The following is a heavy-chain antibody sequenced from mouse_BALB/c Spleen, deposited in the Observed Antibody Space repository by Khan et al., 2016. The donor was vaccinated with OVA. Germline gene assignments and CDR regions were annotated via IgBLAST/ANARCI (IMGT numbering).Heavy chain of an antibody. CDR1: GFSLTSYD. CDR2: IWTVGDT. Sequence: QVQLKESGPGLVAPSQSLSITCTVSGFSLTSYDISWIRQPPGKGLEWLGVIWTVGDTNYNSAFMSRLCICKDNLKSQVSLKMHSRQADDTAVSYCVREGYNDWFAYWGQGTLVTVSA. J-gene: IGHJ3*01. V-gene: IGHV2-9-2*01. CDR3: VREGYNDWFAY. D-gene: IGHD1-3*01.